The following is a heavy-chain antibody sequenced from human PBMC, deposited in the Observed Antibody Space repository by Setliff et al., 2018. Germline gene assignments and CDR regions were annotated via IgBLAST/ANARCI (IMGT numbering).Heavy chain of an antibody. CDR3: ARLAGSGGGFYSYYSYMDV. D-gene: IGHD3-16*01. CDR2: IYYSGST. V-gene: IGHV4-39*01. J-gene: IGHJ6*03. CDR1: GGSISSSSYY. Sequence: SETLSLTCAVSGGSISSSSYYWGWIRQPPGKGLEWIGSIYYSGSTYYNPSLKSRVTISVDTSKNQFSLKLSSVTAADTAVYYCARLAGSGGGFYSYYSYMDVWDKGTTVTVSS.